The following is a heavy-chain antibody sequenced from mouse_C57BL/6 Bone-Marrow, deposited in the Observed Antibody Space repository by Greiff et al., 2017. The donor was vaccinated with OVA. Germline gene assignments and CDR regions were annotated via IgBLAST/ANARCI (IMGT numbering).Heavy chain of an antibody. D-gene: IGHD2-1*01. CDR3: ARSIYGNMYYFDY. V-gene: IGHV1-76*01. Sequence: VQLQQSGAELVRPGASVKLSCKASGYTFTDYYINWVKQRPGQGLEWIARIYPGSGNTYYNEKFKGKATLTAEKSSSTAYMPLSSLTSEDSAVYICARSIYGNMYYFDYWGQGTTLTVSS. CDR2: IYPGSGNT. J-gene: IGHJ2*01. CDR1: GYTFTDYY.